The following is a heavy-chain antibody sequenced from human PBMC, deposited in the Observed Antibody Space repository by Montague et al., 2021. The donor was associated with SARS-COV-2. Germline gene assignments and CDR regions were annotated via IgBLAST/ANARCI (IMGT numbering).Heavy chain of an antibody. Sequence: SETLSLTCTVSGASISSYYWSWIRQPPGKGLEWIGYIYYSGSTNYNPSLKSRVTISVDTSKNQFSLKLSSVTAADTAVYYCARRSLGYCSGGSCHSAFDPWGQGTLVTVSS. CDR2: IYYSGST. D-gene: IGHD2-15*01. CDR3: ARRSLGYCSGGSCHSAFDP. J-gene: IGHJ5*02. V-gene: IGHV4-59*01. CDR1: GASISSYY.